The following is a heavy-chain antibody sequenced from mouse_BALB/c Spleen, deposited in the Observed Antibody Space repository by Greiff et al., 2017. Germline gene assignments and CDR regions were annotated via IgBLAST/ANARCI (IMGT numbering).Heavy chain of an antibody. CDR3: ARPVVAKDYAMDY. Sequence: EVKLMESGGGLVKPGGSLKLSCAASGFTFSSYAMSWVRQTPEKRLEWVASISSGGSTYYPDSVKGRFTISRDNARNILYLQMSSLRSEDTAMYYCARPVVAKDYAMDYWGQGTSVTVSS. CDR1: GFTFSSYA. D-gene: IGHD1-1*01. CDR2: ISSGGST. J-gene: IGHJ4*01. V-gene: IGHV5-6-5*01.